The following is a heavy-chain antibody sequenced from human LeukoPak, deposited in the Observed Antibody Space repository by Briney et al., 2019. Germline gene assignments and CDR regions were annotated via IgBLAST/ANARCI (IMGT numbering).Heavy chain of an antibody. J-gene: IGHJ5*02. V-gene: IGHV4-39*07. Sequence: SETLSLTCTVSGDSISSRSYYWGWIRQPPGKGLEWIGSIYYSGSTYYNPSLKSRVTISVDTSKNQFSLKLSSVTAADTAVYYCAREGDGYDGSWFDPWGQGTLVTVSS. CDR1: GDSISSRSYY. D-gene: IGHD5-24*01. CDR2: IYYSGST. CDR3: AREGDGYDGSWFDP.